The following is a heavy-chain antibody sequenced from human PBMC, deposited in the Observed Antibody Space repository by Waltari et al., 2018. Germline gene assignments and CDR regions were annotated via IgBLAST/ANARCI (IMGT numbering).Heavy chain of an antibody. Sequence: QLQLQQWGAGVLQPSETLSLTCAVYGGSLSSYYWGWIRQPPGAGLGWIGEINHAGYTNYNPSLRSRVTLLVDTSKSQFSLKLNSVTAADTAVYYCVRLEDCTGPGGNCYSGDSFAMDVWGQGTTVTVSS. V-gene: IGHV4-34*02. CDR3: VRLEDCTGPGGNCYSGDSFAMDV. CDR1: GGSLSSYY. CDR2: INHAGYT. D-gene: IGHD2-8*02. J-gene: IGHJ6*02.